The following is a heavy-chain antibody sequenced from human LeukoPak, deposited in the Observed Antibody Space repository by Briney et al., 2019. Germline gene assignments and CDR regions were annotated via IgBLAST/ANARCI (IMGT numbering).Heavy chain of an antibody. CDR2: ISAYNGNT. Sequence: ASVKVSRKASGYTFTSYGISWVRQAPGQGLEWMGWISAYNGNTNYAQKLQGRVTMTTDTSTSTAYMELRSLRSDDTAVYYCARDQLPKNWFDPWGQGTLVTVSS. J-gene: IGHJ5*02. CDR1: GYTFTSYG. V-gene: IGHV1-18*01. CDR3: ARDQLPKNWFDP. D-gene: IGHD2-2*01.